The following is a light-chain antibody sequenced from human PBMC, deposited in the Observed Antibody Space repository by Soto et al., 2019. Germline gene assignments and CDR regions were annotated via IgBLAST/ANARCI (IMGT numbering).Light chain of an antibody. Sequence: QSVLTQPASVSGSPGQSITISCTGTSSDVGSYNLVSWYQHHPGKAPKLIIYDDSNRPSGVSNRFSGSKSGNTASLTISGLQPEGEADYYCSSYTTSNTRQIVFGTGTKVTVL. CDR1: SSDVGSYNL. CDR2: DDS. V-gene: IGLV2-14*02. CDR3: SSYTTSNTRQIV. J-gene: IGLJ1*01.